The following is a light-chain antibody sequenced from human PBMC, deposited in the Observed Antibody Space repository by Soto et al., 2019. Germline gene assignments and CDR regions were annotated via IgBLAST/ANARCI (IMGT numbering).Light chain of an antibody. J-gene: IGKJ3*01. Sequence: DIQLTQSPSFLSASVGDRVTITCRASQGIRSYLAWYQQRPGKAPELLIYGASTLRPGGASRFSGRGYGTEFTLTISSLQPEDVATYFCQQLNTCPPSFPVGPGTKVDIK. CDR3: QQLNTCPPSFP. V-gene: IGKV1-9*01. CDR2: GAS. CDR1: QGIRSY.